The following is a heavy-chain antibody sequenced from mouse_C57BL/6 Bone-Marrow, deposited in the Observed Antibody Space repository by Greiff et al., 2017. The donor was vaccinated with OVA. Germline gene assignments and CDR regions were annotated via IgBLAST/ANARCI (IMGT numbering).Heavy chain of an antibody. D-gene: IGHD4-1*01. CDR2: INPSSGYT. CDR3: AVNWGVYYARDD. J-gene: IGHJ4*01. V-gene: IGHV1-7*01. Sequence: QVQLQQSGAELAKPGASVKLSCKASGYTFTSYWMHWVKQRPGQGLEWIGYINPSSGYTNYNQTFKDKAPLTADKSSSTAYMQLSSLTYEDSAVYDCAVNWGVYYARDDWGKGTSVTVSS. CDR1: GYTFTSYW.